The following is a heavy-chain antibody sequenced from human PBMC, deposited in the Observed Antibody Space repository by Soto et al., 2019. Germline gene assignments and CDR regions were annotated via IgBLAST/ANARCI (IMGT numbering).Heavy chain of an antibody. J-gene: IGHJ4*02. CDR3: ARDPRTVTLGPNYFDY. CDR1: GGSISSGDYY. V-gene: IGHV4-30-4*01. CDR2: IYYSGST. D-gene: IGHD4-4*01. Sequence: PSETLSLTCTVSGGSISSGDYYWSWIRQPPGKGLEWIGYIYYSGSTYYNPSLKSRVTISVDTSKNQFSLKLSSVTAADTAVYYCARDPRTVTLGPNYFDYWGQGTLVTVS.